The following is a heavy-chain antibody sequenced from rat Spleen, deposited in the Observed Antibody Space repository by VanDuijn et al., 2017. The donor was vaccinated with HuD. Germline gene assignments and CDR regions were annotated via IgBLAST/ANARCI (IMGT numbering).Heavy chain of an antibody. CDR2: ISTRGGST. CDR1: GFTFSNFP. V-gene: IGHV5-46*01. Sequence: EVQLVESGGDLVQPGRSVRLSCAASGFTFSNFPMAWVRQAPTKGLEWVATISTRGGSTYYRDSVKGRFTISRDNAKSTLYLQMDSLRSEDTATYYCATQGYSSSRFTYWGQGTLVTVSS. D-gene: IGHD1-2*01. CDR3: ATQGYSSSRFTY. J-gene: IGHJ3*01.